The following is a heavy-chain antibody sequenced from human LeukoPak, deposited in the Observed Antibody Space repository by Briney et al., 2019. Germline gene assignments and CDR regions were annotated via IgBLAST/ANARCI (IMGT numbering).Heavy chain of an antibody. CDR2: IKQDGSEK. D-gene: IGHD3-16*01. Sequence: GGSLRLSCAASGFTFSSYWMSWVRQAPGKGLEWVANIKQDGSEKYYVDSVKGRFTISRDNAKNSLYLQMNSLRAEDTAVYYCAREGGRRGAYYYYYMDVWGKGTTVTVSS. CDR1: GFTFSSYW. J-gene: IGHJ6*03. CDR3: AREGGRRGAYYYYYMDV. V-gene: IGHV3-7*01.